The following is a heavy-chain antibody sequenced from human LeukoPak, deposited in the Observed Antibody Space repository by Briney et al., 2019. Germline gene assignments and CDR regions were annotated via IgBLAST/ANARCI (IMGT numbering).Heavy chain of an antibody. CDR2: MNPNSGNT. CDR1: GYTFTSYD. CDR3: ARVSSFLLYGDYVYWFDP. Sequence: ASVRVSCKASGYTFTSYDINWVRQATGQGLEWMGWMNPNSGNTGYAQKFQGRVTMTRNTSISTAYMELSSLRSEDTAVYYCARVSSFLLYGDYVYWFDPWGQGTLVTVSS. J-gene: IGHJ5*02. V-gene: IGHV1-8*01. D-gene: IGHD4-17*01.